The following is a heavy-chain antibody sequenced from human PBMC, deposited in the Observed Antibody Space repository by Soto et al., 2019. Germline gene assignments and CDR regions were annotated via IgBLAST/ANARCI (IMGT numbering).Heavy chain of an antibody. Sequence: SETLSLTCAVYGGSFSGYYWSWIRQPPGKGLEWIGEINHSGSTNYNPSLKSRVTISVDTSKNQFSLKLSSVTAADTAVYYCARGLYCSSTSCFRGSQVRYNWNYDYYYMDVWGKGTTVTVSS. V-gene: IGHV4-34*01. CDR2: INHSGST. D-gene: IGHD2-2*01. CDR3: ARGLYCSSTSCFRGSQVRYNWNYDYYYMDV. J-gene: IGHJ6*03. CDR1: GGSFSGYY.